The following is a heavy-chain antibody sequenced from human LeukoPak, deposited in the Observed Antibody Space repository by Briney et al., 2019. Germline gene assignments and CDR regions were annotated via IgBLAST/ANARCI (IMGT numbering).Heavy chain of an antibody. CDR2: LSAYNGNT. CDR3: ARSGELRPAAMGGFDY. Sequence: ASVKVSCKASGYTFTSYGISWVRQAPGQGLDLIGWLSAYNGNTNYAQKLQGRVTMTTDTSTSTAYMELRSLRSDDTAVYYCARSGELRPAAMGGFDYWGQGTLVTVSS. CDR1: GYTFTSYG. V-gene: IGHV1-18*01. D-gene: IGHD2-2*01. J-gene: IGHJ4*02.